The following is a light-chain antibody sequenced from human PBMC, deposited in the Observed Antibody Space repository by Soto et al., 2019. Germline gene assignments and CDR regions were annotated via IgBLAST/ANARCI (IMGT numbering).Light chain of an antibody. CDR1: QSINTRY. V-gene: IGKV3-20*01. CDR3: QQYDDSARYK. J-gene: IGKJ2*01. CDR2: ATS. Sequence: EIVLTQSPGTLSLSPGERATLSCRASQSINTRYSAWYQQKPGQPPRLLIYATSSRAPGIPDRFSGSGSGTDFTLTISTLEPEDFAVYYCQQYDDSARYKFGQGTNLDI.